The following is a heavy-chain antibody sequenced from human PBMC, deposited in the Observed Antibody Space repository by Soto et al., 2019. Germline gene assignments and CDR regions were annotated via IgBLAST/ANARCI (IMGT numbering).Heavy chain of an antibody. CDR2: VRLAGDRA. D-gene: IGHD2-8*01. J-gene: IGHJ4*02. V-gene: IGHV3-23*01. CDR1: RFSFSSYE. CDR3: ARGGGYCTPTSCAIDS. Sequence: PGGSLRLACVASRFSFSSYETSWVRQASGRWLELVSPVRLAGDRAKYAGYVKGGFTGSRDTIKNTLYLEMDSLRHEDTAIYYCARGGGYCTPTSCAIDSWGRGTPVTVSS.